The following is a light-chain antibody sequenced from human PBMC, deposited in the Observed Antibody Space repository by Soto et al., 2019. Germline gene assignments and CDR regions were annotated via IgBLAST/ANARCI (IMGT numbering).Light chain of an antibody. CDR3: QSYYSSNQGNWV. V-gene: IGLV6-57*01. CDR1: SGSIASNY. Sequence: NFMLTQSHSVSESPGKTVTISCTRSSGSIASNYVQWYQQRPGSSPTIVIYEDDQRPSGVPDRFSGSIDSSSNSASLTISGLKTEDEADYYCQSYYSSNQGNWVFGGGTKLTVL. J-gene: IGLJ3*02. CDR2: EDD.